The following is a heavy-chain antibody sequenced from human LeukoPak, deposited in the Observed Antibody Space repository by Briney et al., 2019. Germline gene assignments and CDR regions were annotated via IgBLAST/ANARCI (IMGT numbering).Heavy chain of an antibody. V-gene: IGHV3-30*03. CDR2: ISYDGSNK. Sequence: SGGSLRLSCAASGFTFSSYGMHWVRQAPGKGLEWVAVISYDGSNKYYADSVKGRFTISRDNSKNTLYLQMNSLRAEDTAVYYCASILRYFDWSSQPLDYWGQGTLVTVSS. CDR3: ASILRYFDWSSQPLDY. J-gene: IGHJ4*02. D-gene: IGHD3-9*01. CDR1: GFTFSSYG.